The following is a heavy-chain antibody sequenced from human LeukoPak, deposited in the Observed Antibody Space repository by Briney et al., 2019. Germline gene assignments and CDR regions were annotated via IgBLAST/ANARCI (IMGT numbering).Heavy chain of an antibody. J-gene: IGHJ2*01. CDR1: GYTFTGYY. CDR3: ARDAGAAVAAWYFDL. CDR2: INPNSGGT. D-gene: IGHD6-19*01. Sequence: GASVKVSCKASGYTFTGYYMHWVRQAPGQGLEWMGWINPNSGGTNYAQKFQGRVTMTRDTSISTAYMELSRLRSDDTAVYYCARDAGAAVAAWYFDLWGRGTLVTVSS. V-gene: IGHV1-2*02.